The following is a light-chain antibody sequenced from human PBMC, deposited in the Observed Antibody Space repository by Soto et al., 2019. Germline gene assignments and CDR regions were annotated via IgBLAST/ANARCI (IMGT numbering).Light chain of an antibody. CDR2: EAS. Sequence: QSVLTQPASVSGSPGQSITISCTVTGXDVRTYNLVSWYQQHPGKVPKLIIYEASKRPSGVSNRFSGSQPGNTASLTVSGLQAEDEADYYCCSYAGDKTYVFGSETKVT. CDR1: GXDVRTYNL. CDR3: CSYAGDKTYV. J-gene: IGLJ1*01. V-gene: IGLV2-23*01.